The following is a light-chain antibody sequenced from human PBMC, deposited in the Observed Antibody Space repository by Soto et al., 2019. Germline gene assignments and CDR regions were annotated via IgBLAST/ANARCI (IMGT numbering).Light chain of an antibody. V-gene: IGKV3-20*01. CDR3: QQYGSSPLT. Sequence: ESVSTQSPGTLSLSPGERATLSCRASQSVRSNYLAWYQQKPGQAPRFLIYDASSRATGIPDRFSGSGSGTDFTLTISRLEPEDFAVYYCQQYGSSPLTFGGGTEVDI. J-gene: IGKJ4*01. CDR2: DAS. CDR1: QSVRSNY.